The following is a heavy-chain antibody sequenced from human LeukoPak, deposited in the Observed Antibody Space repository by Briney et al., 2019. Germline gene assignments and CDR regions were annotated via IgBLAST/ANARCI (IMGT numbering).Heavy chain of an antibody. J-gene: IGHJ4*02. CDR3: ARLHVKFYCSGGSCYPGH. D-gene: IGHD2-15*01. V-gene: IGHV3-48*03. Sequence: GGSLRLSCVASGFTFSSYEMNWVRQAPGKGLEWVSYISSSGSTIYYADSVKGRFTISRDNAKNSLYLQMNSLRAEDTAVYYCARLHVKFYCSGGSCYPGHWGQGTLVTVSS. CDR1: GFTFSSYE. CDR2: ISSSGSTI.